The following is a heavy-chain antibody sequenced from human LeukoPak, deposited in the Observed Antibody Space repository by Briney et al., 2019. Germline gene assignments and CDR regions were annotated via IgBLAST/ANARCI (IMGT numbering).Heavy chain of an antibody. CDR1: GFTFSSYS. J-gene: IGHJ3*01. D-gene: IGHD4-17*01. CDR2: ISSSSSYI. Sequence: GGSLRLSCAASGFTFSSYSMNWVRQAPGKGLEWVSSISSSSSYIYYADSVKGRFTISRDNAKNSLYLQMNSLRAEDTAVYYCARDATDYGDPQWGQGTMVTVSS. CDR3: ARDATDYGDPQ. V-gene: IGHV3-21*01.